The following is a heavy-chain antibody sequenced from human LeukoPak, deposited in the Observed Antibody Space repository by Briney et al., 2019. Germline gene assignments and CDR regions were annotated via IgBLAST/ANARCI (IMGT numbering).Heavy chain of an antibody. CDR2: IYYNGVT. Sequence: SQTLSLTCTVSGGSISSGDYYWSWIRQPPGKGLEWIGYIYYNGVTYYNPFLKSRVTISIDTPKNQFSLKVTSVTAADTAVYYCVREAQKFTATPGDHWGQGTLVTVSS. J-gene: IGHJ4*02. D-gene: IGHD2-15*01. CDR3: VREAQKFTATPGDH. V-gene: IGHV4-30-4*01. CDR1: GGSISSGDYY.